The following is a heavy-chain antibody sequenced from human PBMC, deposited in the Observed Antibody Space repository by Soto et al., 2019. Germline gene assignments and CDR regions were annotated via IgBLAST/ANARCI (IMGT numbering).Heavy chain of an antibody. CDR1: GFTFSSYG. Sequence: PGGSLRLSCAASGFTFSSYGMHWVRQAPGKGLEWVAVIWYDGSNKYYADSVKGRFTISRDNSKNTLYLQMNSLRAEDTAVYYCATGGGDFWSVFDYWGQGTLVTVSS. CDR2: IWYDGSNK. D-gene: IGHD3-3*01. J-gene: IGHJ4*02. CDR3: ATGGGDFWSVFDY. V-gene: IGHV3-33*01.